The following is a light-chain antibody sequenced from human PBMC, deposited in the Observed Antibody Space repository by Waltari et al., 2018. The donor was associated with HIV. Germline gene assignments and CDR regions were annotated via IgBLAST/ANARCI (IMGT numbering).Light chain of an antibody. CDR3: QSYDSSLSGWV. CDR2: TDI. Sequence: QSVLTQPPSVSGAPGQRVTIACTGGRSNIGAGYDVHWYQHLPGTAPTLLIYTDINRPSWAPDPWPGSKSGTSASLALTGRQTEDEDDDYCQSYDSSLSGWVFGGGTKLTVL. CDR1: RSNIGAGYD. V-gene: IGLV1-40*01. J-gene: IGLJ3*02.